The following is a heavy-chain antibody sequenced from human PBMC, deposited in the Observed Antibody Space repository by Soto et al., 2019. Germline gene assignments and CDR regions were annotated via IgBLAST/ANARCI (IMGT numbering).Heavy chain of an antibody. D-gene: IGHD3-9*01. CDR3: ARELRYFDWLAPDY. J-gene: IGHJ4*02. V-gene: IGHV1-18*01. CDR2: ISVYNGNI. Sequence: QVQLVQSGAEVKKPGASVKVSCKASGYTFTSYGITWVRQAPGQGLEWMGWISVYNGNINYAQKFQGRVTMTTDTSTSTAYMELRSLRSADTAMYYCARELRYFDWLAPDYWGQGTLVTVSS. CDR1: GYTFTSYG.